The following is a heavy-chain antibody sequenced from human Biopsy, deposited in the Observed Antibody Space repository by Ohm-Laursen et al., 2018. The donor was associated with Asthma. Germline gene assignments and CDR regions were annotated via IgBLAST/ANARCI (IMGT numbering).Heavy chain of an antibody. J-gene: IGHJ1*01. CDR2: IKHDGTEK. CDR1: GFTFGDYW. D-gene: IGHD3-3*02. V-gene: IGHV3-7*01. Sequence: GSLRLSCAASGFTFGDYWMSWVRQVPGKGLEWVANIKHDGTEKNHVDSLKGRFTISRDNAKNSLYLQMNSLRAEDTAVYYCARTFHFWSPYHAEHYQLWGQGTLVTDPS. CDR3: ARTFHFWSPYHAEHYQL.